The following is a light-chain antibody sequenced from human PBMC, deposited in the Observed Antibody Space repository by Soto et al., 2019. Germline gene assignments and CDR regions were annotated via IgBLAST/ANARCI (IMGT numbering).Light chain of an antibody. V-gene: IGLV2-14*01. CDR1: SSDVGGHNY. CDR3: YSYTTTNSRV. CDR2: EVS. J-gene: IGLJ3*02. Sequence: QSALTQPASVSGSPGQSITISCTGTSSDVGGHNYVSWYQQYPGKAPKLLIYEVSRRPSGISNRFSASKSGNTASLTISGLQADDEADYYCYSYTTTNSRVFGGGTKLTVL.